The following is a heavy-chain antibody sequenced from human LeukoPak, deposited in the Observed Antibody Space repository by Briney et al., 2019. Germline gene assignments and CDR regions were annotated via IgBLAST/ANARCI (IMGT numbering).Heavy chain of an antibody. D-gene: IGHD3-10*01. CDR1: GGTFSSYA. Sequence: ASVKVSCKASGGTFSSYAISWVRQAPGQGLEWMGRIIPILGIANYAQKFQGKVTITADKSTSTAYMELSSLRSEDTAVYYCARARSVPPDLNWFDPWGQGTLVTVSS. V-gene: IGHV1-69*04. J-gene: IGHJ5*02. CDR3: ARARSVPPDLNWFDP. CDR2: IIPILGIA.